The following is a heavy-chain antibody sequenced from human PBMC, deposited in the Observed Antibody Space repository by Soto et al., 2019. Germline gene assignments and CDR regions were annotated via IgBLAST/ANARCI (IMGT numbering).Heavy chain of an antibody. D-gene: IGHD6-13*01. Sequence: QVQLVQSGAEVRKPGASVKVSCKASGYTFSNSGITWMRQAPGQGLEWMGWISGYNANRNYAQKLQGRVTMTTDTSTSTAYMELRSLTSDDTAVYYCARGSSWFDFWGQGTRVTVSS. J-gene: IGHJ4*02. V-gene: IGHV1-18*01. CDR3: ARGSSWFDF. CDR2: ISGYNANR. CDR1: GYTFSNSG.